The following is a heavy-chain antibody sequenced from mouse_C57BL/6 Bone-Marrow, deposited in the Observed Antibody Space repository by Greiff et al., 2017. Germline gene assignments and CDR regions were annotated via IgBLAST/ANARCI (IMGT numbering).Heavy chain of an antibody. CDR1: GFTFSSYA. CDR2: ISDGGSYT. D-gene: IGHD2-5*01. Sequence: EVKLMESGGGLVKPGGSLKLSCAASGFTFSSYAMSWVRQTPEKRLEWVATISDGGSYTYYPDNVKGRFTISRDNAKNNLYLQMSHLKSEDTAMYYCARDSNYVPYWGQGTTLTVSS. CDR3: ARDSNYVPY. J-gene: IGHJ2*01. V-gene: IGHV5-4*01.